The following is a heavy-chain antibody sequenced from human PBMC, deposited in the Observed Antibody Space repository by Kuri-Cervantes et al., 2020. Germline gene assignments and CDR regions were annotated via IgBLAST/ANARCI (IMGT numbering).Heavy chain of an antibody. D-gene: IGHD6-13*01. V-gene: IGHV3-23*01. CDR2: ISGSGGST. Sequence: GESLKISRAASGFTFSSYAMSWVRQAPGKGLEWVSAISGSGGSTYYADSVKGRFTISRDNSKNTLYLQMNSLRAEDTAVYYCAKAPKKSIAAAEQLGYFQHWGQGTLVTVSS. CDR1: GFTFSSYA. CDR3: AKAPKKSIAAAEQLGYFQH. J-gene: IGHJ1*01.